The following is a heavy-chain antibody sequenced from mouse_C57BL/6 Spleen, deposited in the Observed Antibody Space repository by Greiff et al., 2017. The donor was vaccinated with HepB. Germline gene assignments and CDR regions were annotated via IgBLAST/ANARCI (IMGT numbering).Heavy chain of an antibody. CDR1: GYTFTSYW. J-gene: IGHJ4*01. CDR2: IDPSDSYT. CDR3: ARLGKPYYYGSSSYAMDY. Sequence: QVQLQQPGAELVMPGASVKLSCKASGYTFTSYWMHWVKQRPGQGLEWIGEIDPSDSYTNYNQKFKGKSTLTVDKSSSTAYMQLSSLTSEDSAVYYCARLGKPYYYGSSSYAMDYWGQGTSVTVSS. V-gene: IGHV1-69*01. D-gene: IGHD1-1*01.